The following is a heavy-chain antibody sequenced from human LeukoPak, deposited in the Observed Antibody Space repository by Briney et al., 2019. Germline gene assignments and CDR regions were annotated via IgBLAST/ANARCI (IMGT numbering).Heavy chain of an antibody. CDR1: GGTFSSYA. CDR3: ARTPGGNSRAWFDP. J-gene: IGHJ5*02. CDR2: IIPILGIA. Sequence: SVKVSCKASGGTFSSYAISWVRQAPRQGLEWMGRIIPILGIANYAQKFQGRVTITADKSTSTAYMELSSLRSEDTAVYYCARTPGGNSRAWFDPWGQGTLVTVSS. D-gene: IGHD4-23*01. V-gene: IGHV1-69*04.